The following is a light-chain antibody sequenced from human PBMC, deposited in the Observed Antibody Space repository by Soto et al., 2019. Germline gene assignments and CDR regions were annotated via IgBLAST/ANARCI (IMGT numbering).Light chain of an antibody. CDR3: QQYHNWPIT. J-gene: IGKJ5*01. CDR2: DAS. V-gene: IGKV3-15*01. Sequence: EIVLTQSPGTLSLSPGERATLSCRASQSVSNNYLAWYQQKPGQAPRLLMYDASTRATGISARFSGSGSGTEFTLTISSLQSEDFAVYYCQQYHNWPITFGQGTRLEIK. CDR1: QSVSNN.